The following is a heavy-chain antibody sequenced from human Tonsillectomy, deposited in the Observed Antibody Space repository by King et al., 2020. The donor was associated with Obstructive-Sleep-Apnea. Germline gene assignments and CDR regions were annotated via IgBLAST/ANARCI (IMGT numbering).Heavy chain of an antibody. D-gene: IGHD3-10*01. CDR2: IYYSGST. CDR3: ARDALWFGEPGWFDP. CDR1: GGSISGGGYY. Sequence: QLQESGPGLVKPSQTLSLTCTVSGGSISGGGYYWSWIRQHPGKGLEWIGYIYYSGSTYYNPSLKSRVTISVDTSKNQFSLKLSSVTAADTAVYYCARDALWFGEPGWFDPWGQGTLVTVSS. J-gene: IGHJ5*02. V-gene: IGHV4-31*03.